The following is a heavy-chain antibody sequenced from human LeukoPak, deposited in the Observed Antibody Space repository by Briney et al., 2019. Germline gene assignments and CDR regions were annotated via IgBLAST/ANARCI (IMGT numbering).Heavy chain of an antibody. V-gene: IGHV3-23*01. J-gene: IGHJ4*02. D-gene: IGHD6-19*01. CDR3: AKDRVKAVAGNFGY. CDR2: ISGSGGST. CDR1: GFTFSSYA. Sequence: GGSLRLSCAASGFTFSSYAMSWVRQAPGKGLEWVSAISGSGGSTYYADSVKGRFTISRDNSKNTLYLQMNSLGAEDTAVYYCAKDRVKAVAGNFGYWGQGTLVTVSS.